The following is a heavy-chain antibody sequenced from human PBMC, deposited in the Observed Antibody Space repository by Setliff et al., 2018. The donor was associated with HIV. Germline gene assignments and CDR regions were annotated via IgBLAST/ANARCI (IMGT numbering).Heavy chain of an antibody. CDR3: ARLNWGSAVEY. Sequence: SETLSLTCTVSGGSISSGYYWGWIRQPPGKGLEWIGSIYHSGSTYYSPSLKSRVTISTDTSRNQFSLHLSSVTAADTAIYYCARLNWGSAVEYWGQGTLVTVSS. J-gene: IGHJ4*02. CDR1: GGSISSGYY. V-gene: IGHV4-38-2*02. D-gene: IGHD7-27*01. CDR2: IYHSGST.